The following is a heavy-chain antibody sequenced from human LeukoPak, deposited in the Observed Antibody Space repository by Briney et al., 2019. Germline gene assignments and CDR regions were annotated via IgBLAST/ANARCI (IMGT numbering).Heavy chain of an antibody. D-gene: IGHD5-18*01. CDR2: ISSSSSYI. CDR1: GFTFSSYS. J-gene: IGHJ4*02. V-gene: IGHV3-21*01. Sequence: GGSLRLSCAASGFTFSSYSMNWVRQAPGKGLEWVSSISSSSSYIYYADSVKGRFTISRDNAKNSLYLQMNSLRAEDTAVYYCARPDIAMVRGYYFDYWGQGTLVTVSS. CDR3: ARPDIAMVRGYYFDY.